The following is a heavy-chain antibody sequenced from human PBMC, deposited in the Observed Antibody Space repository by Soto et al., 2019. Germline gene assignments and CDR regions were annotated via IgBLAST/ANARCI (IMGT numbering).Heavy chain of an antibody. Sequence: GGSLRLSCAASGFTFSTYGMNWVRQAPGKGLEWLSHIGGGGDSSIYYAESVWGRFTISRDNAQNSLYLQMDSLRDEDTAMYYCARDPTGQLDFDYWGQGVLVTVSS. J-gene: IGHJ4*02. CDR2: IGGGGDSSI. D-gene: IGHD1-1*01. V-gene: IGHV3-48*02. CDR1: GFTFSTYG. CDR3: ARDPTGQLDFDY.